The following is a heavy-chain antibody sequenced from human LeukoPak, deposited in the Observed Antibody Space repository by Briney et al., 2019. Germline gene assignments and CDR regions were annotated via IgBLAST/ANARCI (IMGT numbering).Heavy chain of an antibody. D-gene: IGHD5-18*01. Sequence: GGSLRLSCAASGFTFSSYGMHWVRQPPGKGLGWVAFIRYDGSNKYYADSVKGRFTISRDNSKNTLYLQMNSLRAEDTAVYYCAKERDTAMVTIDYWGQGTLVTVSS. V-gene: IGHV3-30*02. CDR1: GFTFSSYG. CDR2: IRYDGSNK. J-gene: IGHJ4*02. CDR3: AKERDTAMVTIDY.